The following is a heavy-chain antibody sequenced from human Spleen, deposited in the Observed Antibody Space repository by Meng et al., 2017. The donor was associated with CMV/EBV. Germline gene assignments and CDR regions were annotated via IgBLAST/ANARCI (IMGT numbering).Heavy chain of an antibody. J-gene: IGHJ6*02. D-gene: IGHD2-15*01. Sequence: GGSLRLSCAASGFAFRNDAMTWVRQAPGKGLEWVSVIYSGGSATYHADSMRGRFNISRDNSNNMVYLHMNSLRADDTARYYCARLGSYTYYYYGMDVWGQGTTVTVSS. CDR2: IYSGGSAT. CDR3: ARLGSYTYYYYGMDV. V-gene: IGHV3-23*03. CDR1: GFAFRNDA.